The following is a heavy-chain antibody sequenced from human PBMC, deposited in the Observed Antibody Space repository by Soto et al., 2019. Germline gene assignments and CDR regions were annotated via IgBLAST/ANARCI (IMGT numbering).Heavy chain of an antibody. D-gene: IGHD3-3*01. CDR2: ISAYNGDT. CDR1: GYTFTTYG. J-gene: IGHJ4*02. Sequence: ASVKVSCKASGYTFTTYGINWVRQAPGQGLEYMGWISAYNGDTNYAHNLQGRVTMTTDTSTSTAYLELRSLRSDDTAVYYCARDFGSTWFSIHWCQGTPVTVFS. CDR3: ARDFGSTWFSIH. V-gene: IGHV1-18*01.